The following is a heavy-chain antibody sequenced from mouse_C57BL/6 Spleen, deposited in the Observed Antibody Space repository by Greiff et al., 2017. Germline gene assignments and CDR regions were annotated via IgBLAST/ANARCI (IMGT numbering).Heavy chain of an antibody. CDR3: ARGIYYYGSSSLWYFDV. J-gene: IGHJ1*03. CDR2: IWSGGST. D-gene: IGHD1-1*01. CDR1: GFSLTSYG. Sequence: VQLQESGPGLVQPSQSLSITCTVSGFSLTSYGVHWVRQSPGKGLEWLGVIWSGGSTDYNAAFISRLSISKDNSKSQVFFKMNSLQADDTAIYYCARGIYYYGSSSLWYFDVWGTGTTVTVSS. V-gene: IGHV2-2*01.